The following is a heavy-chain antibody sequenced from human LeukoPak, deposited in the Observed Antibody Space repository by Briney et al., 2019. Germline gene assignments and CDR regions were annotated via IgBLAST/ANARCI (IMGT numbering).Heavy chain of an antibody. D-gene: IGHD3-10*01. CDR3: ARVELVRGVIPYYFDY. CDR1: GGSFSGYY. J-gene: IGHJ4*02. Sequence: SETLSLTCAVYGGSFSGYYWSWIRQPPGKGLEWIGEINHNGSTNYNPSLKSRVTISVDTSKNQFSLKLSYVTAADTAVYYCARVELVRGVIPYYFDYWGQGTLVTVSS. V-gene: IGHV4-34*01. CDR2: INHNGST.